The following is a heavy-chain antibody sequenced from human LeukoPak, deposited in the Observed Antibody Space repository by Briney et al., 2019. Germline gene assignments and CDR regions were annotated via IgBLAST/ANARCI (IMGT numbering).Heavy chain of an antibody. CDR2: ISDDGRNE. J-gene: IGHJ4*02. V-gene: IGHV3-30*04. CDR3: AKGAVSGRVAGWFDF. CDR1: GFTFSDYT. D-gene: IGHD6-19*01. Sequence: PGGSLRLSCEASGFTFSDYTIHWVRQAPGKGLEWVAAISDDGRNEYYADSVKGRFTISRDNSKSTLYLQMNSLRAEDTAVFYCAKGAVSGRVAGWFDFWGQGTLVTVSS.